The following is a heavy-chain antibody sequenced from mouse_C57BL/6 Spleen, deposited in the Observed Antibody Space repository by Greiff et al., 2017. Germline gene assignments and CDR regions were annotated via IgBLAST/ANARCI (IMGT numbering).Heavy chain of an antibody. CDR2: ISYDGSN. V-gene: IGHV3-6*01. Sequence: EVQLVESGPGLVKPSQSLSLTCSVTGYSITSGYYWNWIRQFPGNKLEWMGYISYDGSNNYNPSLKNRISITRDTSKNQFFLKLNSVTTEDTATYCGAREGQLRLRQAWFAYWGQGTLVTVSA. D-gene: IGHD3-2*02. J-gene: IGHJ3*01. CDR1: GYSITSGYY. CDR3: AREGQLRLRQAWFAY.